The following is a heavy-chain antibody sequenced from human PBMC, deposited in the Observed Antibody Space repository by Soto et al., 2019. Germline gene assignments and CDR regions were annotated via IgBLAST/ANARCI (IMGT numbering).Heavy chain of an antibody. CDR1: GFIFASYA. J-gene: IGHJ3*01. CDR2: ISGSAGTT. CDR3: AKNGPAYADAFDS. V-gene: IGHV3-23*01. D-gene: IGHD2-8*01. Sequence: PGGSLRLSCSASGFIFASYAMRWVRQAPGKGLEWVSVISGSAGTTDYAGSVTGRFTISRDNSKNTLYLHMNSLKGEDTAVYYCAKNGPAYADAFDSWGQGTMVTVSS.